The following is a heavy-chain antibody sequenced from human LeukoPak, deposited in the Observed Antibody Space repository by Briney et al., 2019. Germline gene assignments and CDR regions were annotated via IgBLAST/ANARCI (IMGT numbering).Heavy chain of an antibody. CDR2: INHSGST. J-gene: IGHJ5*02. Sequence: SETLSPTCAVYGGSFSGYYWSWIRQPPGKGLEWIGEINHSGSTNYNPSLKSRVTISVDTSKNQFSLKLSSVTAADTAVYYCARRRGSSGWYNNWFDPWGQGTLVTVSS. CDR1: GGSFSGYY. D-gene: IGHD6-19*01. CDR3: ARRRGSSGWYNNWFDP. V-gene: IGHV4-34*01.